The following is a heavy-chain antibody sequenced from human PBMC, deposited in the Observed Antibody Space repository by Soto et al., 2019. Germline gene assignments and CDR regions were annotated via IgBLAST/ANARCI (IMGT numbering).Heavy chain of an antibody. D-gene: IGHD5-12*01. J-gene: IGHJ6*02. Sequence: GGFLRLSCAASGFTFSSYSMNWVRQAPGKGLEWVSYISSSSSTIYYADSVKGRFTISRDNAKNSLYLQMNSLRDEDTAVYYCVGGVEMATIYYYYYGMDVWGQGTTVTVSS. CDR3: VGGVEMATIYYYYYGMDV. CDR2: ISSSSSTI. CDR1: GFTFSSYS. V-gene: IGHV3-48*02.